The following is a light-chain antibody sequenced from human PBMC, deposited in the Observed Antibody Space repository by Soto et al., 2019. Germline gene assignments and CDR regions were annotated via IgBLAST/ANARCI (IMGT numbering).Light chain of an antibody. Sequence: IQLTQSPSSLSASVGETVTITCRASQDIDNSLNWYQHKPGKAPKLLVYAVSFLETGVPSRFSGRGSGTVFSLTINSLQSDDFATYYCQQYDGRPTMTFGQGTRLDSK. V-gene: IGKV1-33*01. CDR2: AVS. CDR1: QDIDNS. CDR3: QQYDGRPTMT. J-gene: IGKJ5*01.